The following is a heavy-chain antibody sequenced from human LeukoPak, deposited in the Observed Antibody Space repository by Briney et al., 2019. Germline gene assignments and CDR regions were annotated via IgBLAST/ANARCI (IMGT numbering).Heavy chain of an antibody. V-gene: IGHV4-59*08. CDR2: ISYSAST. D-gene: IGHD1-26*01. Sequence: PSETLSLTCTVSGGSISSYYWSWIRQSPGKGLEWIGYISYSASTNYNPSLKSRVTISVDTSKNQFSLRLRSVAAADTAVYYCARTVGATSTSFDYWGQGTLVTVSS. J-gene: IGHJ4*02. CDR1: GGSISSYY. CDR3: ARTVGATSTSFDY.